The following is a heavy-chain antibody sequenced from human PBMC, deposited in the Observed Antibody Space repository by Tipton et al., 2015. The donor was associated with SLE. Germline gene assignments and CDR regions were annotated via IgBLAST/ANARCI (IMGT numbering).Heavy chain of an antibody. CDR2: IYYSGST. CDR3: ARTNRLPYRVYFDS. Sequence: TLSLTCTVSGGSISSSTYHWSWIRQSPGKALESIGNIYYSGSTSYNPSLRSRVTISVDTSRNQFSLKLSSVTAADTAVYFCARTNRLPYRVYFDSWGQGTLVTVSS. D-gene: IGHD1-14*01. CDR1: GGSISSSTYH. V-gene: IGHV4-39*07. J-gene: IGHJ4*02.